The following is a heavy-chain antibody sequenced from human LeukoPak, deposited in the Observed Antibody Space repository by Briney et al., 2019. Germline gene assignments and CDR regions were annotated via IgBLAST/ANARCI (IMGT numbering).Heavy chain of an antibody. V-gene: IGHV3-48*03. CDR1: GFTFSSYE. Sequence: GGSLRLSCAASGFTFSSYEMNWVRQAPGKGLEWVSYISSSGSTIYYADSVKGRFTISRDNAKNTLYLQMNSLRAEDTAVYYCARVIGWDEPFDIWGQGTMVTVSS. CDR3: ARVIGWDEPFDI. J-gene: IGHJ3*02. D-gene: IGHD1-26*01. CDR2: ISSSGSTI.